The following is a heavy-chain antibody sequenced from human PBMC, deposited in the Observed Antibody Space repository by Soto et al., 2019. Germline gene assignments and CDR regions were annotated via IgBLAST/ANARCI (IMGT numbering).Heavy chain of an antibody. CDR3: AQFGSPRKKVVGATDPLSDAFDI. Sequence: PGGSLRLSCAASGFTFSSYSMNWVRQAPGKGLEWVSSISSSSSYIYYADSVKGRFTISRDNAKNSLYLQMNSLRAEDTAVYYCAQFGSPRKKVVGATDPLSDAFDIWGQGTMVTVSS. V-gene: IGHV3-21*01. J-gene: IGHJ3*02. CDR2: ISSSSSYI. D-gene: IGHD1-26*01. CDR1: GFTFSSYS.